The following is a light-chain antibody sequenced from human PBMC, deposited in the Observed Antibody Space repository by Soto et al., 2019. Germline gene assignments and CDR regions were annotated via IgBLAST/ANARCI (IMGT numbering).Light chain of an antibody. CDR3: FLSYGAVRV. J-gene: IGLJ2*01. CDR1: TGAVTNGHY. V-gene: IGLV7-46*01. CDR2: DTS. Sequence: QAVVTQEPSLTVSPGGTVTLTCGSRTGAVTNGHYAYWIQQKPGQAPRTLIFDTSLKHSWAPARFSGSLLGGRAALTLSGAQPEDEADYYRFLSYGAVRVFGGGTKLTVL.